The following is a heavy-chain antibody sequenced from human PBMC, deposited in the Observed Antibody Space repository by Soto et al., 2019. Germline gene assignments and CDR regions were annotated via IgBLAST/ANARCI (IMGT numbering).Heavy chain of an antibody. D-gene: IGHD4-17*01. CDR3: ARGGRTVTTDYYYYMDG. CDR1: GGSFSGYY. V-gene: IGHV4-34*01. Sequence: SETLSLTCAVYGGSFSGYYWSWIRQPPGEGLEWIGEINHSGSTNYNPSLKSRVTISVDTSKNQFSLKLSSVTAADTAVYYCARGGRTVTTDYYYYMDGWGKGTTVTVSS. J-gene: IGHJ6*03. CDR2: INHSGST.